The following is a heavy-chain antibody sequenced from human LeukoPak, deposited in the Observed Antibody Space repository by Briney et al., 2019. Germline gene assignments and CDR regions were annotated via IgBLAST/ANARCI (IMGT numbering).Heavy chain of an antibody. Sequence: PGGSLRLSCAASGFTFSSFAMHWVRRAPGKGLEWVAVISYDGSDKYYADSVKDRFTISRDNSKNTLYLQMISLGTEDTALYYCARGQVPSGYGSLDYWGQGTLVTVSS. J-gene: IGHJ4*02. V-gene: IGHV3-30-3*01. D-gene: IGHD5-12*01. CDR2: ISYDGSDK. CDR1: GFTFSSFA. CDR3: ARGQVPSGYGSLDY.